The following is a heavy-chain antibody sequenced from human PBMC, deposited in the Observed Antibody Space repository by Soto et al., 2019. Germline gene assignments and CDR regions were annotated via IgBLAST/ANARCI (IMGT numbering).Heavy chain of an antibody. D-gene: IGHD5-18*01. V-gene: IGHV3-23*01. J-gene: IGHJ3*02. CDR3: AKGVEHSTADAFET. CDR1: GFTFTTSS. CDR2: ISGNGYTT. Sequence: EVHVLESGGDLVQPGGSLRLTCAVSGFTFTTSSINWVRQAPGKGLEWVSSISGNGYTTYYADSVTGRFTISTDNSKXTXXLQMNSLRVEDTALYYCAKGVEHSTADAFETWGQGTMVTVSS.